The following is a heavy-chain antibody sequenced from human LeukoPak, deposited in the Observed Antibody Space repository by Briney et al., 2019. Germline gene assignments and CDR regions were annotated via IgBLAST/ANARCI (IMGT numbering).Heavy chain of an antibody. V-gene: IGHV3-30-3*01. CDR2: ISYDGSNK. CDR1: GFTFSSYA. J-gene: IGHJ6*02. CDR3: ARVVKDNNMVRGAHGMDV. Sequence: PGGSLRLSCAASGFTFSSYAMHWVRQAPGKGLEWVAVISYDGSNKYYADSVKGRFTISRDNSKNTLYLQMNSLRAEDTAVYYCARVVKDNNMVRGAHGMDVWGQGTTVTVSS. D-gene: IGHD3-10*01.